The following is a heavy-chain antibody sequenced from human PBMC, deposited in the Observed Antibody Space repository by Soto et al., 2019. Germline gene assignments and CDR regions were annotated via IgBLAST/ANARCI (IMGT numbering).Heavy chain of an antibody. CDR3: ARTYYDFWSGFSD. CDR1: GFTFSDYA. V-gene: IGHV3-33*05. CDR2: ISYEGSEK. J-gene: IGHJ4*02. Sequence: QVHLEESGGRVVLPGTSLRLSCAASGFTFSDYAMHWIRQPPGKGLEWVAIISYEGSEKYYSDSVKGRFTISRDNSKNTVYLQMNSVRGDDTAVYYCARTYYDFWSGFSDWGQGALVSVSS. D-gene: IGHD3-3*01.